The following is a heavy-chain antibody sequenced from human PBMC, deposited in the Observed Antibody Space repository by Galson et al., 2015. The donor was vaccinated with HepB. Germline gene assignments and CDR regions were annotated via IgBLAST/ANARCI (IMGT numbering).Heavy chain of an antibody. J-gene: IGHJ3*02. CDR1: GGTFSSYA. V-gene: IGHV1-69*13. CDR3: ASHSTYYYDSSGFGDAFDI. Sequence: SVKVSCKASGGTFSSYAISWVRQAPGQGLEWMGGIIPIFGTANYAQKFQGRVTITADESTSTAYMELSGLRSEDTAVYYCASHSTYYYDSSGFGDAFDIWGQGTMVTVSS. CDR2: IIPIFGTA. D-gene: IGHD3-22*01.